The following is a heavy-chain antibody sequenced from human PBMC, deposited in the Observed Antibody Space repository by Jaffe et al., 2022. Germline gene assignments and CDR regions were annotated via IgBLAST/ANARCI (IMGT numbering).Heavy chain of an antibody. CDR2: IRSKANSYAT. CDR1: GFTFSGSA. J-gene: IGHJ6*03. Sequence: EVQLVESGGGLVQPGGSLKLSCAASGFTFSGSAMHWVRQASGKGLEWVGRIRSKANSYATAYAASVKGRFTISRDDSKNTAYLQMNSLKTEDTAVYYCTRQPTSEYSSGRPWNYYYYYYMDVWGKGTTVTVSS. CDR3: TRQPTSEYSSGRPWNYYYYYYMDV. V-gene: IGHV3-73*02. D-gene: IGHD6-19*01.